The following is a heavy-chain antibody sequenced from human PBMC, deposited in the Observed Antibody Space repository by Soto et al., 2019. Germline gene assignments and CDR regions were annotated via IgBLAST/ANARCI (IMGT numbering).Heavy chain of an antibody. J-gene: IGHJ5*02. CDR3: GAQQGAAYQSLDP. CDR2: IYPGDSDT. V-gene: IGHV5-51*01. Sequence: GESLKISCKGSGYSFSFYWIAWVRQMPGKGLEWMGIIYPGDSDTRYSPSFQGQVTISADKSISTAYLQWSSLKASDTAMYYCGAQQGAAYQSLDPWGPGTLVTVSS. D-gene: IGHD6-13*01. CDR1: GYSFSFYW.